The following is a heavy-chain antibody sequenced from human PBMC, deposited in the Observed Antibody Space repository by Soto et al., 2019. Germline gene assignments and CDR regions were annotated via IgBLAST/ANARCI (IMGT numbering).Heavy chain of an antibody. D-gene: IGHD2-15*01. CDR1: GYTFTSYA. CDR2: INAGNGNT. J-gene: IGHJ5*02. CDR3: ARSRGCRGGSCYPSRGWFDP. V-gene: IGHV1-3*01. Sequence: GASVKVSCKASGYTFTSYAMHWVRQAPGQKLEWMGWINAGNGNTKYSQKFQGRVTITRDTSAGTAYMELSSLRSEDTAVYYCARSRGCRGGSCYPSRGWFDPWGQGTLVTVAS.